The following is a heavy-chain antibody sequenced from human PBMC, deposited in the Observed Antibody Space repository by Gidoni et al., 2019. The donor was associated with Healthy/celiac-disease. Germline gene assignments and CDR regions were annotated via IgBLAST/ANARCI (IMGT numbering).Heavy chain of an antibody. CDR2: IYSGGST. D-gene: IGHD2-21*01. CDR1: GFTVSSNY. V-gene: IGHV3-53*01. Sequence: EVQLVESGGGLIQPGGSLRLSCTASGFTVSSNYISWVRQAPGKGLEWVSVIYSGGSTYYADSVKGRLTISRDNSKNTLYLQMNSLRAEDTAVYYCARFIPCDAFDIWGQGTMVTVSS. J-gene: IGHJ3*02. CDR3: ARFIPCDAFDI.